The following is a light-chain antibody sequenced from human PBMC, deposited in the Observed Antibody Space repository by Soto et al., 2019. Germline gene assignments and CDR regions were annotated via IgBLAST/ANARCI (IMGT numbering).Light chain of an antibody. CDR3: QQADTFPWT. Sequence: IQMTQSPSSVSASVGDRVTITCQASRDISTWVAWYQQKPGKAPKLLIYSASALKRGVPSRFSGSGSGTDSALTVSSLQPEDFATYYCQQADTFPWTFGQGTKVDI. CDR1: RDISTW. CDR2: SAS. J-gene: IGKJ1*01. V-gene: IGKV1D-12*01.